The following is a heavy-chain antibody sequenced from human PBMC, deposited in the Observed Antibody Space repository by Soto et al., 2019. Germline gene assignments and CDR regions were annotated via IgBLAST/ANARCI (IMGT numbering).Heavy chain of an antibody. J-gene: IGHJ4*02. CDR3: AIGPYSSGYYVVDS. D-gene: IGHD3-22*01. Sequence: SETLSLTCTVSGASISAYAWSWIRQPAGKGLEWIGRLYSSGNTNYNPSFKSRLTMSADASKNQFSLKLSSVTAADTAVYYCAIGPYSSGYYVVDSWGQGTPVTVSS. V-gene: IGHV4-4*07. CDR2: LYSSGNT. CDR1: GASISAYA.